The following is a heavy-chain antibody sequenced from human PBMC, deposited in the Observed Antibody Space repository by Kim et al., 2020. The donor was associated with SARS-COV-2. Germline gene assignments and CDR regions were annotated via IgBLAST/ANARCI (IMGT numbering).Heavy chain of an antibody. CDR3: ARDQGRDPILEWPNWFDP. J-gene: IGHJ5*02. Sequence: KGRFTISRDNAKNSRYLQMNSLRAEDTAVYYCARDQGRDPILEWPNWFDPWGQGTLVTVSS. D-gene: IGHD3-3*01. V-gene: IGHV3-11*06.